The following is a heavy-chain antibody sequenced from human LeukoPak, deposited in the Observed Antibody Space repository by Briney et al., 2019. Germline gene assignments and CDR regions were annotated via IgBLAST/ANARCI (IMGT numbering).Heavy chain of an antibody. D-gene: IGHD6-19*01. CDR2: IIPVFNTI. J-gene: IGHJ4*02. CDR1: GGTLNTYS. CDR3: ARSAVADTLSAYYFEY. V-gene: IGHV1-69*13. Sequence: ASVKVSCKASGGTLNTYSISWVRQAPGQGLEWMGGIIPVFNTINYAQRFQGRVTLTVDESTSTAYMELSSLRSDDTAVYYCARSAVADTLSAYYFEYWGQGTLVTVSS.